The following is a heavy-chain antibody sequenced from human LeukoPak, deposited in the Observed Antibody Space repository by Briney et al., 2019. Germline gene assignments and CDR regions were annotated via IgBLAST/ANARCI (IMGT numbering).Heavy chain of an antibody. V-gene: IGHV4-34*01. J-gene: IGHJ3*02. D-gene: IGHD3-22*01. CDR2: INHSGST. Sequence: SETLSLTCAVYGGSFSGYYWSWIRQPPGKGLEWIGEINHSGSTNYNPSLKSRVTISVDTSKNQFSLKLSSVTAADTAVYYCARGRLRITMIVVVITTSAFDIWGQGTMVTVSS. CDR1: GGSFSGYY. CDR3: ARGRLRITMIVVVITTSAFDI.